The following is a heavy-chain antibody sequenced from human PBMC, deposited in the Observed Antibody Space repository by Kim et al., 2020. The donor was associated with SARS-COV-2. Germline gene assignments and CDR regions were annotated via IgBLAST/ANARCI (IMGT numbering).Heavy chain of an antibody. CDR2: ISGSGGST. Sequence: GGSLRLSCAASGFTFSSYAMSWVRQAPGKGLEWVSAISGSGGSTYYADSVKGRFTISRDNSKNTLYLQMNSLRAEDTAVYYCAKGSYYYGPRDPNWFDPWGQGTLVTVSS. CDR3: AKGSYYYGPRDPNWFDP. V-gene: IGHV3-23*01. J-gene: IGHJ5*02. D-gene: IGHD3-10*01. CDR1: GFTFSSYA.